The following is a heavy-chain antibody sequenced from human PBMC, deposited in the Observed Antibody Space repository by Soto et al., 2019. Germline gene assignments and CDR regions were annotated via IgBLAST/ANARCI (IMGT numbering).Heavy chain of an antibody. CDR2: INGDGASL. D-gene: IGHD3-10*01. CDR1: GFIFSSFW. J-gene: IGHJ6*02. CDR3: AREGSLGLDV. V-gene: IGHV3-74*03. Sequence: EVRLEEAGGGFVQPGGSLRVSCSGSGFIFSSFWMHWVRQGPGKGLEWVSRINGDGASLAYAESVKGRFSISRDNVKKTLHLQMNSLGVGGTAVYFCAREGSLGLDVWGRGTTVTVSS.